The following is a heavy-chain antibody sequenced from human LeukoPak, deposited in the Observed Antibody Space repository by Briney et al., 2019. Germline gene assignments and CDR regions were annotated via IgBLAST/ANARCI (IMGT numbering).Heavy chain of an antibody. D-gene: IGHD6-19*01. CDR3: TRHGPSGAIDDFDV. CDR1: GFTFSDSG. Sequence: GGSLRLSCAASGFTFSDSGIHWVRQASGKGLEWVGRIRSKAKKYATQYGESVKCRFTISRDDSKNTAYLQMNCLQTADTAVYYCTRHGPSGAIDDFDVWGQGALVTVS. J-gene: IGHJ4*02. CDR2: IRSKAKKYAT. V-gene: IGHV3-73*01.